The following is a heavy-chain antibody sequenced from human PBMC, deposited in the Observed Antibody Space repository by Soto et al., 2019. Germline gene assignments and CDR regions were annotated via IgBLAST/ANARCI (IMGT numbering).Heavy chain of an antibody. J-gene: IGHJ4*02. CDR3: ATGNRASLTYFDY. Sequence: GGSLRLSCAASGFTFSNAWMGWVRQAPGKGLEWVGRIKSKSDGETTEYAAPVKGRFTISRDDSTNTLSLQMNSLNTEDTAVYYCATGNRASLTYFDYWGQGALVTVS. CDR2: IKSKSDGETT. D-gene: IGHD1-26*01. V-gene: IGHV3-15*01. CDR1: GFTFSNAW.